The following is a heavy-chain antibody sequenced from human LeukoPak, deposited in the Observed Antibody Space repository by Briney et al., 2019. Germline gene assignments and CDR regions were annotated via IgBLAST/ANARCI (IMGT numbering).Heavy chain of an antibody. CDR3: ARDPAKFWSGHDY. D-gene: IGHD3-3*01. J-gene: IGHJ4*02. Sequence: GGSLRLSCAASGFTFSSYGMHWVRQAPGKGLEWVAVISYDGGNKYYADSVKGRFTISRDNSKNTLYLQMNSLRAEDTAVYYCARDPAKFWSGHDYWGQGTLVTVSS. V-gene: IGHV3-30*03. CDR1: GFTFSSYG. CDR2: ISYDGGNK.